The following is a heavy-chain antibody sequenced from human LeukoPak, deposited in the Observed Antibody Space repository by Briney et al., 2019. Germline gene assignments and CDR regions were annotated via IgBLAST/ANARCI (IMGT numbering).Heavy chain of an antibody. V-gene: IGHV3-66*02. CDR3: AKGGAAPTGDNYYMDV. Sequence: GGSLRLSCAASGITVSSNYMSWVRQAPGKGLEWVSVIYSGGDTYYTDSAKGRFTISRDNSKNTLYLQMNSLRAEDTAVYYCAKGGAAPTGDNYYMDVWGKGTTVTVSS. CDR2: IYSGGDT. D-gene: IGHD7-27*01. J-gene: IGHJ6*03. CDR1: GITVSSNY.